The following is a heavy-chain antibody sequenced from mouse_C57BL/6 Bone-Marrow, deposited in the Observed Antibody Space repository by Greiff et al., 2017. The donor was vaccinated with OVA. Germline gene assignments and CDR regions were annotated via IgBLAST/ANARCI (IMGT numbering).Heavy chain of an antibody. Sequence: VQLQQSGAELVKPGASVKLSCKASGYTFTSYWMHWVKQRPGQGLEWIGMIHPNSGSTNYNEKFKSKATLTVDKSSSTAYMQLSSLTSEDSAVYYCGYYGSSGFAYWGQGTLVTVSA. CDR1: GYTFTSYW. CDR3: GYYGSSGFAY. D-gene: IGHD1-1*01. J-gene: IGHJ3*01. V-gene: IGHV1-64*01. CDR2: IHPNSGST.